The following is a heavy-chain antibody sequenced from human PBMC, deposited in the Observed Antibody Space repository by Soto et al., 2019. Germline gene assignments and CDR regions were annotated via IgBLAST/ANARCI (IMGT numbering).Heavy chain of an antibody. D-gene: IGHD2-8*01. V-gene: IGHV3-30*03. CDR3: AXXRMGSLSDY. J-gene: IGHJ4*02. CDR1: GFTFSSYG. Sequence: QVQLVESGGGVVQPGRSLRLSCAASGFTFSSYGMHWVRQAPGKGLEWVAVISYDGSNKYYADSVKGRFTISRDNSKNTLYLQMNSLRAEDTAVYYCAXXRMGSLSDYWGQGTLVTVSS. CDR2: ISYDGSNK.